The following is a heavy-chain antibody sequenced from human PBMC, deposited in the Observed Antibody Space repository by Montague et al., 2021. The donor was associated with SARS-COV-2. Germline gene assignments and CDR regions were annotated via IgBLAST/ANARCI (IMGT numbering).Heavy chain of an antibody. J-gene: IGHJ3*02. D-gene: IGHD3-16*02. CDR1: GFTFSNYD. V-gene: IGHV3-48*03. Sequence: SLRLSCAASGFTFSNYDMNWVRQAPGKGPEWISYISTSAYTTSYAGPVKGRFTISRDNGKNSLYLQMNSLRVEDTAVYYCTRDYLSIVGDGLDIWGQGTTVTVSS. CDR3: TRDYLSIVGDGLDI. CDR2: ISTSAYTT.